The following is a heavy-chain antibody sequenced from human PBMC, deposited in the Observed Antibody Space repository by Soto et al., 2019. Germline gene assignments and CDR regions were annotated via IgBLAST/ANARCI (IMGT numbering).Heavy chain of an antibody. D-gene: IGHD2-15*01. V-gene: IGHV4-34*01. CDR3: ATRGPLTDIVAYYFDY. J-gene: IGHJ4*02. CDR2: INHSGST. Sequence: QVQLQQWGAGLLKPSETLSLTCAVYGGSFSGYYWSWIRQPPGKGLEWIGEINHSGSTNYNRSLKSRVTISVDTSKNQFSLKLSSVTAADTAVYYCATRGPLTDIVAYYFDYWGQGTLVTVSS. CDR1: GGSFSGYY.